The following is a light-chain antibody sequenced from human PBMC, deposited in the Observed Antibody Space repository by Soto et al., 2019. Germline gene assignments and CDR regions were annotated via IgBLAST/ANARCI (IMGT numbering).Light chain of an antibody. V-gene: IGKV3-15*01. J-gene: IGKJ1*01. CDR2: GAF. Sequence: EIVITQSPDTLSVSPGERATLSCRASQSVSSNLAWYQQKPGQAPRLLIYGAFTRATGIPARFSGSGSGTEFTLTISSLQSEDFAVYYCQQYNNWPLTFGQGTKVDIK. CDR3: QQYNNWPLT. CDR1: QSVSSN.